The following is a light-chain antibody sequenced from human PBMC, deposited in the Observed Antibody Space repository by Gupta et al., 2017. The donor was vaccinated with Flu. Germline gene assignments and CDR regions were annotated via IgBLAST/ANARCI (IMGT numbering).Light chain of an antibody. CDR3: QSYDSSLSGLV. CDR1: SSNIGAGYD. CDR2: TNN. V-gene: IGLV1-40*01. J-gene: IGLJ3*02. Sequence: QSVLTQPPSLSGAPGQRVTISCAGSSSNIGAGYDVHWYHQLPGTVPNLLIHTNNSRRSGVPDRFSGSKSATSASLAITGLQAEDEADYYCQSYDSSLSGLVFGGGTKLTVL.